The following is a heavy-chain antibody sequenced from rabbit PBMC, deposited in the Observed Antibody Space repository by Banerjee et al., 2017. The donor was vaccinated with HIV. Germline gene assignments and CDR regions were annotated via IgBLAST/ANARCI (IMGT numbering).Heavy chain of an antibody. D-gene: IGHD8-1*01. CDR1: GFSFSSSYY. CDR2: VYSGSDDT. Sequence: QSLEESGGDLVKPGASLTLTCTASGFSFSSSYYMCWVRQAPGKGLEWIACVYSGSDDTWYASWAKGRFTISKTSSTLVTLQVTSLTAADTATYFCARAGAAGSYYRAINLWGQGTLVTVS. CDR3: ARAGAAGSYYRAINL. J-gene: IGHJ4*01. V-gene: IGHV1S40*01.